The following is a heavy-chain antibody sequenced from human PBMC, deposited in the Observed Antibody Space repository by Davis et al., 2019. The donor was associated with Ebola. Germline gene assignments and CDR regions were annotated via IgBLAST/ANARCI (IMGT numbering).Heavy chain of an antibody. J-gene: IGHJ4*02. CDR1: GYTFIGYY. Sequence: AASVKVSCKASGYTFIGYYMHWVRQAPGQGLEWMGRINPNSGGTNYAQKFQGRVTMTRDTSINTAYMELSRLRSDDTAVYYCARGYCSGGSCYSPDYWGQGTLVTVSS. D-gene: IGHD2-15*01. CDR3: ARGYCSGGSCYSPDY. V-gene: IGHV1-2*06. CDR2: INPNSGGT.